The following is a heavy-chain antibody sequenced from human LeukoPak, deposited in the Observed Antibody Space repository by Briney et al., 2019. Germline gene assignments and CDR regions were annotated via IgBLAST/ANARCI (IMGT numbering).Heavy chain of an antibody. D-gene: IGHD4-17*01. CDR3: AGPTVTTASGAFDI. Sequence: TGGSLRLSCAASGFTVSSNYMSWVRQAPGKGLEWVSVIYSGGSTYYADSVKGRFTISRDNSKNTLYLQMNSLRAEDTAVYYCAGPTVTTASGAFDIWGQGTMVTVSS. J-gene: IGHJ3*02. V-gene: IGHV3-53*01. CDR2: IYSGGST. CDR1: GFTVSSNY.